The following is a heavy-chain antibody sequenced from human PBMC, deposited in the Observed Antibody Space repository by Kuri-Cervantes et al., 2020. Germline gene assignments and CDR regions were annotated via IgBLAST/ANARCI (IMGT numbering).Heavy chain of an antibody. CDR3: ARYTGDYVWGSYPGYFDY. CDR2: IYYSGST. V-gene: IGHV4-61*08. D-gene: IGHD3-16*02. J-gene: IGHJ4*02. CDR1: GGSISSGDYY. Sequence: SETLSLTCTVSGGSISSGDYYWSWIRQPPGKGLEWIGYIYYSGSTNYNPSLKSRVTISVDTSKNQFSLKLSSVTAADTAVYYCARYTGDYVWGSYPGYFDYWGQGTLVTVSS.